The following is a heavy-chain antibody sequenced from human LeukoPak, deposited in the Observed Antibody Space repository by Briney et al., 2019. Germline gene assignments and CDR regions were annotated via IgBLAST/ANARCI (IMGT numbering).Heavy chain of an antibody. V-gene: IGHV4-59*11. J-gene: IGHJ6*03. CDR1: GGSISSHY. D-gene: IGHD5/OR15-5a*01. CDR2: IYYSGST. Sequence: PSETLSLTCTVSGGSISSHYWSWIRQPPGKGLEWIGYIYYSGSTNYNPSLKSRVTISVDTSKNQFSLELSSVTAADTAVYYCARIMSVKNYYYYYMDVWGKGTTVTVSS. CDR3: ARIMSVKNYYYYYMDV.